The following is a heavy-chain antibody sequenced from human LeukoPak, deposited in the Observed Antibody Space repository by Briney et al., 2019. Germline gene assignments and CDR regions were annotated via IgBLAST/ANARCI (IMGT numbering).Heavy chain of an antibody. Sequence: SETLSLTCTVSGGSISSYYWSWIRQPPGKGLEWIGYIYYSGSTSYNPSLKSRVTISVDTSKNQFSPKLSSVTAADTAVYYCARHGTSGTNLNWFDPWGQGTLVTVSS. J-gene: IGHJ5*02. D-gene: IGHD1-1*01. CDR1: GGSISSYY. CDR2: IYYSGST. CDR3: ARHGTSGTNLNWFDP. V-gene: IGHV4-59*01.